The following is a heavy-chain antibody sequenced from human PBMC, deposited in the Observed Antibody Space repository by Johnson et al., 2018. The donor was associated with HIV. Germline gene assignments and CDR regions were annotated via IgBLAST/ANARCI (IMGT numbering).Heavy chain of an antibody. Sequence: QLVESGGDLVQPGRSLRLSCAASGFSFDDYGMHWVRQAPGKGLEWVSLISWNSGTLAYADSVQGRFTISRDNPKNSLYLQMTTLRVEDTALYYCAKAVKWGVDAFDIWGPGTMVTVSS. V-gene: IGHV3-9*01. J-gene: IGHJ3*02. CDR1: GFSFDDYG. CDR3: AKAVKWGVDAFDI. CDR2: ISWNSGTL. D-gene: IGHD1-26*01.